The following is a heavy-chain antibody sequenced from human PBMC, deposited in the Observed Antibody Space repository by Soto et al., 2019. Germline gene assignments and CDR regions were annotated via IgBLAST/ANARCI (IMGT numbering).Heavy chain of an antibody. CDR3: ARRASGYCSGGSCYWFDP. V-gene: IGHV4-39*01. J-gene: IGHJ5*02. D-gene: IGHD2-15*01. CDR1: GGSISSSSYY. CDR2: IYYSGST. Sequence: QLQLQESGPGLVKPSETLSLTCTVSGGSISSSSYYWGWIRQPPGKGLEWIGSIYYSGSTYYNPSLKSRVTISVDTSKNQFSLKLSSVTAADTAVYYCARRASGYCSGGSCYWFDPWGQGTLVTVSS.